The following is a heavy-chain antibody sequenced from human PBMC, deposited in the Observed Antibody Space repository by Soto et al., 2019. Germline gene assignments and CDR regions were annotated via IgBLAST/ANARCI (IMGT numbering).Heavy chain of an antibody. J-gene: IGHJ4*02. V-gene: IGHV1-2*02. CDR2: IGPETGAT. CDR3: GRGRSGQIVVFY. CDR1: GYTFTGHY. D-gene: IGHD1-26*01. Sequence: ASVKVSCKASGYTFTGHYIHWLRQSPEQGPEWMGEIGPETGATRYAQKFQGRVTMTRDMSITTVYMELNNLSPDDTAVYYCGRGRSGQIVVFYWGQGTPVTVSS.